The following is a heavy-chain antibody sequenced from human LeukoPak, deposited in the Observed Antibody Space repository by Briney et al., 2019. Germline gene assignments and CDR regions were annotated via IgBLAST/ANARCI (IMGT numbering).Heavy chain of an antibody. D-gene: IGHD2-2*01. J-gene: IGHJ4*02. V-gene: IGHV4-59*08. CDR1: GGSISSYY. CDR3: ARHCAVPDPLALDY. CDR2: INYSGST. Sequence: PSETLSLTCTVSGGSISSYYWSWIRQPPGKGLEWIGYINYSGSTTYNPSLKSRVTISLDMSKNQFSLKLSSVTAADTAVYYCARHCAVPDPLALDYWGQGTLVTVSS.